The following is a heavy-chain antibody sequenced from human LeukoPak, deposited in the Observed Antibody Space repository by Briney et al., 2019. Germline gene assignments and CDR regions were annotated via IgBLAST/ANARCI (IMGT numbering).Heavy chain of an antibody. J-gene: IGHJ6*03. Sequence: SETLSLTCTVSGGSISSYYWSWIRQPPGKGLEWMGYMYYSGSTNYNPSLKSRVTISVDTSKNQFSLKLSSVTAADTAVYYCARGVLWFGELISYYMDVWGKGTTVTVSS. D-gene: IGHD3-10*01. CDR3: ARGVLWFGELISYYMDV. CDR2: MYYSGST. V-gene: IGHV4-59*01. CDR1: GGSISSYY.